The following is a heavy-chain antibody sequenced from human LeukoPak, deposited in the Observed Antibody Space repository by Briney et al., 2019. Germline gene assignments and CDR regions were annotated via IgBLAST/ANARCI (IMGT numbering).Heavy chain of an antibody. CDR1: GGSISSYY. CDR3: ARIHDYGDYAFDR. J-gene: IGHJ4*02. D-gene: IGHD4-17*01. CDR2: IYYSGST. Sequence: SETLSLTCTVSGGSISSYYWSWIRQPPGKGLEWIGYIYYSGSTNSNPSLKSRLTISVDTSKNQFSLKLRSVTAADTALYYCARIHDYGDYAFDRWGQGTLVTVSS. V-gene: IGHV4-59*08.